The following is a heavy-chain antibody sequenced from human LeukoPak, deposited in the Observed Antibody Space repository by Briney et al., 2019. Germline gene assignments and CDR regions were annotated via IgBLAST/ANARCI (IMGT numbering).Heavy chain of an antibody. D-gene: IGHD3-10*02. CDR3: AELGITMIGGV. V-gene: IGHV3-48*03. Sequence: GGSLRLSCAASGFTFSSYEMNWVRQAPGKGLEWVSYISSSGSTTNYADSVKGRFTISRDNAKNSLYLQMNSLRAEDTAVYYCAELGITMIGGVWGKGTTVTISS. J-gene: IGHJ6*04. CDR2: ISSSGSTT. CDR1: GFTFSSYE.